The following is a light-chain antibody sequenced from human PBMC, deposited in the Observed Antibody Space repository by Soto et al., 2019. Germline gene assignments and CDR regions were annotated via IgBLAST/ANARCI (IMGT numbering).Light chain of an antibody. CDR1: QSVSSSY. V-gene: IGKV3-20*01. J-gene: IGKJ2*01. CDR2: GAS. Sequence: EIVLTQSPGTLSLSPGERATLSCRASQSVSSSYLAWYQQKPGQAPRLLIYGASSRATGIPDRFSGSGSGTDFTLTNSRLEPEDFAVYYCQQDGSSSYTFGQGTKLEIK. CDR3: QQDGSSSYT.